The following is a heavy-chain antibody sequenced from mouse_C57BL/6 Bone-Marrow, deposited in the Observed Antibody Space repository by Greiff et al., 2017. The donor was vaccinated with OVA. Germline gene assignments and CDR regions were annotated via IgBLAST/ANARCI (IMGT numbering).Heavy chain of an antibody. CDR1: GFNIKDDY. Sequence: VQLQQSGAELVRPGASVKLSCTASGFNIKDDYMHWVKQRPEQGLEWIGWIDPENGDTEYASKFQGKATITADTSSNTAYLQLSSLTSEDTAVYYCTTGYSDPRLFAYWGQGTLVTVSA. D-gene: IGHD2-13*01. CDR2: IDPENGDT. J-gene: IGHJ3*01. CDR3: TTGYSDPRLFAY. V-gene: IGHV14-4*01.